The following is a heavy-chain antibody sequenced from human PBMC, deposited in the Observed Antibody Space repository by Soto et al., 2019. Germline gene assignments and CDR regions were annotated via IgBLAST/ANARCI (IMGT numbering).Heavy chain of an antibody. Sequence: HPGGSLRLSCAASGFTFSSYAMHWVRQAPGKGLEWVAVISYDGSNKYYADSVKGRFTISRDNSKNTLYLQMNSLRAEDTAVYYCARDWGTVTHYYFDYWGQGTLVTVSS. V-gene: IGHV3-30-3*01. D-gene: IGHD4-17*01. CDR2: ISYDGSNK. CDR3: ARDWGTVTHYYFDY. CDR1: GFTFSSYA. J-gene: IGHJ4*02.